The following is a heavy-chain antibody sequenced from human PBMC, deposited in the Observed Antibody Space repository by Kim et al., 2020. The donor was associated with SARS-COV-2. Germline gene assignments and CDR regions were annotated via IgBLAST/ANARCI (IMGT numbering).Heavy chain of an antibody. CDR3: ARDRLNYGMDV. J-gene: IGHJ6*02. CDR1: GGSISSYY. CDR2: IYYSGST. V-gene: IGHV4-59*13. Sequence: SETLSLTCTVSGGSISSYYWSWIRQPPGKGLEWIGYIYYSGSTNYNPSLKSRVTISVDTSKNQFSLKLSSVTAADTAVYYCARDRLNYGMDVWGQGTTVTVSS.